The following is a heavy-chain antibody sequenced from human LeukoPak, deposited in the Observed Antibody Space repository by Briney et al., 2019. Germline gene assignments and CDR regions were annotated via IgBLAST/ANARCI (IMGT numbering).Heavy chain of an antibody. CDR2: INPNSGGT. Sequence: GASVKVSCKASGYTFTGYYMHWVRQAPGQGLEWMGWINPNSGGTNYAQKFQGRVTMTRDTSISTAYMELSRLRSEDTAVYYCARDIVVVPAAMSMDVWGQGTTVTVSS. V-gene: IGHV1-2*02. CDR1: GYTFTGYY. D-gene: IGHD2-2*01. CDR3: ARDIVVVPAAMSMDV. J-gene: IGHJ6*02.